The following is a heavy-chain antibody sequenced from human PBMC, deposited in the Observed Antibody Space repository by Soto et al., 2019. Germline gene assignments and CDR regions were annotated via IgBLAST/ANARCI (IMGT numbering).Heavy chain of an antibody. Sequence: ASVKVSCKASGYTFTSYGISWVRQAPGQGLEWMGWISAYNGNTNYAQKHQGRVTMTTDTSTSTAYMELRSLRSDDTAVYYCARFNRVYYDFWSGYYSYYFDYWGQGTLVTVSS. V-gene: IGHV1-18*01. CDR1: GYTFTSYG. D-gene: IGHD3-3*01. J-gene: IGHJ4*02. CDR2: ISAYNGNT. CDR3: ARFNRVYYDFWSGYYSYYFDY.